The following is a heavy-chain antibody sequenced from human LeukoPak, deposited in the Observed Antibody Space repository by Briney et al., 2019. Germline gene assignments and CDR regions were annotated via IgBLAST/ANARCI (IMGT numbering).Heavy chain of an antibody. CDR2: XSSSMSYI. CDR3: ARGRTGTTTYYFDY. D-gene: IGHD4-17*01. V-gene: IGHV3-21*01. J-gene: IGHJ4*02. Sequence: VSXXSSSMSYIYYADSGKGRFTISRDNARNSLYLQMNSLRDEDTAVYYCARGRTGTTTYYFDYWGQGTLVTVSS.